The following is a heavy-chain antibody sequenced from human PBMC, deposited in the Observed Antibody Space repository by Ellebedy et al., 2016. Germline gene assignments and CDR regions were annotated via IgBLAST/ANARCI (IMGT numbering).Heavy chain of an antibody. Sequence: GGSLRLSCAASGFTFSSYWLHWVRQVPGKGLVWVARINFDGSSTSYADSVKGRFTISRDNAKNTVYLQMNSLRAEDTAVYYCARGGRGDLYGMDVWGQGTTVTVSS. D-gene: IGHD3-10*01. CDR3: ARGGRGDLYGMDV. CDR1: GFTFSSYW. V-gene: IGHV3-74*01. J-gene: IGHJ6*02. CDR2: INFDGSST.